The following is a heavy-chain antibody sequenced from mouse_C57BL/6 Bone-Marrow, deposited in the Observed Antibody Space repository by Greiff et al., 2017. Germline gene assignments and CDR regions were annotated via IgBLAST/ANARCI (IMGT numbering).Heavy chain of an antibody. CDR1: GYTFTDYY. CDR2: INPNNGGT. CDR3: ARRRVITTVVPYWYFDV. Sequence: QLQQSGPELVKPGASVKISCKASGYTFTDYYMNWVKQSHGKSLEWIGDINPNNGGTSYNQKFKGKATLTVDKSSSTDYMELRSLTSEDSAVYYFARRRVITTVVPYWYFDVWGTGTTVTVSS. J-gene: IGHJ1*03. V-gene: IGHV1-26*01. D-gene: IGHD1-1*01.